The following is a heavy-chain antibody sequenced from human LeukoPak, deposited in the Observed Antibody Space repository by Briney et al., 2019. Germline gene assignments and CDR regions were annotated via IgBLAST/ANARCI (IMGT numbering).Heavy chain of an antibody. Sequence: EASVKVACKASGYTFTSYGISWVRQAPGQGLEWMGWISAYNGNTNYAQKIQGRVTMITDTSTSTAYMELRSLRSDDTALYYCARVRLGNSSPYYYGMDVWGKGTTVTVSS. CDR3: ARVRLGNSSPYYYGMDV. CDR2: ISAYNGNT. CDR1: GYTFTSYG. V-gene: IGHV1-18*04. D-gene: IGHD6-13*01. J-gene: IGHJ6*04.